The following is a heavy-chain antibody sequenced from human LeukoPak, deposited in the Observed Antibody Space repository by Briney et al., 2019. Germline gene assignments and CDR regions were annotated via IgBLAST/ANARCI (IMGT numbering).Heavy chain of an antibody. J-gene: IGHJ4*02. V-gene: IGHV3-11*04. Sequence: GGSLRLSCAASGFTFSDYYMSWIRQAPGKGLEWVSYISSSGNNIYYTDSVKGRFTISRDNAKNSLYLQMNSLRAEDTAVYHCARDRGSGSGRTLEYWGRGTLVTVSS. CDR2: ISSSGNNI. D-gene: IGHD3-10*01. CDR1: GFTFSDYY. CDR3: ARDRGSGSGRTLEY.